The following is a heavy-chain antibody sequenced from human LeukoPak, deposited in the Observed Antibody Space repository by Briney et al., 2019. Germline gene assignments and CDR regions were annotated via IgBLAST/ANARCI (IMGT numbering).Heavy chain of an antibody. J-gene: IGHJ4*02. CDR1: GFTFSSYA. D-gene: IGHD3-10*01. CDR2: TSGSGGST. V-gene: IGHV3-23*01. Sequence: GGSLRLSCAASGFTFSSYAMSWVRQAPGKGLEWVSATSGSGGSTYYADSVKGRFTISRDNSKNTLYLQMNSLRAEDTAVYYCAKGSSGWFGELSTGLLDYWGQGTLVTVSS. CDR3: AKGSSGWFGELSTGLLDY.